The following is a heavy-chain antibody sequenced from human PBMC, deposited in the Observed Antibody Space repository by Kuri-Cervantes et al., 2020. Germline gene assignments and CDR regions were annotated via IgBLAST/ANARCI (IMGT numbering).Heavy chain of an antibody. CDR2: ISWNSGSI. D-gene: IGHD6-13*01. CDR1: GFTFDDYA. Sequence: SLKISCAASGFTFDDYAMNWVRQAPGKGLEWVSGISWNSGSIGYADSVKGRFTISRDNAKNSLYLQMNSLRAEDTVLYYCAKDIAAAGTSYYYYGMDVWGQGTTVTVSS. J-gene: IGHJ6*02. V-gene: IGHV3-9*01. CDR3: AKDIAAAGTSYYYYGMDV.